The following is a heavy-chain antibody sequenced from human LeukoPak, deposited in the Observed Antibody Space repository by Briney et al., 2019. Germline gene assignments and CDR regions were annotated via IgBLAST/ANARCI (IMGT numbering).Heavy chain of an antibody. D-gene: IGHD1-26*01. CDR2: ISPTGDAT. V-gene: IGHV3-64D*09. CDR1: GFTFSNHV. J-gene: IGHJ4*02. Sequence: PGGSLRLSCSASGFTFSNHVMHWVRQAPGQGLEYVSFISPTGDATTHADSVKDRFTISRDNSKNTLYLQMSNLRPEDTAVYYCVKDLSGRFTFDYWGQGTLVTVSS. CDR3: VKDLSGRFTFDY.